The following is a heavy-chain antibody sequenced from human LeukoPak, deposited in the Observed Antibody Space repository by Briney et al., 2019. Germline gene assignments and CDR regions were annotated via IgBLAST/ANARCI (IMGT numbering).Heavy chain of an antibody. D-gene: IGHD3-10*02. V-gene: IGHV3-48*04. J-gene: IGHJ6*04. CDR3: AELGITMIGGV. CDR2: ISSSGSTI. CDR1: GFTCSSYG. Sequence: AGGTLRLSCAASGFTCSSYGMSWVRQAPGKGLEWVSYISSSGSTIYYADSVKGRFTISRDNAKNSLYLQMNSLRAEDTAVYYCAELGITMIGGVWGKGTTVTISS.